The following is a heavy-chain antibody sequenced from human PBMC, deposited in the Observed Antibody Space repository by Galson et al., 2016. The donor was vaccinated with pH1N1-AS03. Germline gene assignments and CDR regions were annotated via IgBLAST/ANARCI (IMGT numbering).Heavy chain of an antibody. V-gene: IGHV3-7*04. CDR1: GFTFSAYW. CDR3: ARGAWEPPNYSYYYGLDV. J-gene: IGHJ6*02. D-gene: IGHD1-14*01. CDR2: IKQDATEK. Sequence: SLRLSCAASGFTFSAYWMSWVRQAPGKGLEWVANIKQDATEKYYADSVKGRFTISRDNAKNSLSLQMHSLRAEDTAVYYCARGAWEPPNYSYYYGLDVWGHGTTVSVSS.